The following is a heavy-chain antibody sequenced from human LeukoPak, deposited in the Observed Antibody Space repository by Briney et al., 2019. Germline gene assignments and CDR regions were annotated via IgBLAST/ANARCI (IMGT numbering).Heavy chain of an antibody. CDR3: VREGYSYGS. V-gene: IGHV3-74*01. J-gene: IGHJ4*02. CDR2: ISDPGITT. CDR1: GFTFSNYW. Sequence: GGSLRLSCAASGFTFSNYWMHWVRQAPGKGLEWVSRISDPGITTNYADSVKGRFTISRDNAKNTPYLQMNSLRAEDTAVYYCVREGYSYGSWGQGTLVTVSS. D-gene: IGHD5-18*01.